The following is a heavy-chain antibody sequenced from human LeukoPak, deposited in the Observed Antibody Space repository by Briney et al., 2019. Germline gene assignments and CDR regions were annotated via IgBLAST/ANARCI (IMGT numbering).Heavy chain of an antibody. D-gene: IGHD5-12*01. V-gene: IGHV3-23*01. J-gene: IGHJ5*02. CDR3: AKLPAIVATPHWFDP. Sequence: GGSLRLSCAASGFTFSSFAMSWVRQAPGKGLEWVSTISGSGSRTNYADSVKGRFTISRDNYHNTLYLQMNGLRAEDTAVYYCAKLPAIVATPHWFDPWGQGTLVTVSS. CDR2: ISGSGSRT. CDR1: GFTFSSFA.